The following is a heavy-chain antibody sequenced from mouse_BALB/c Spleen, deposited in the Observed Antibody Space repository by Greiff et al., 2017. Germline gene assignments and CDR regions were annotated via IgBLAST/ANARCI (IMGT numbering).Heavy chain of an antibody. CDR3: ARHLLTYAMDY. CDR1: GFAFSSYD. CDR2: ISSGGGST. D-gene: IGHD2-1*01. V-gene: IGHV5-12-1*01. Sequence: EVKLMESGGGLVKPGGSLKLSCAASGFAFSSYDMSWVRQTPEKRLEWVAYISSGGGSTYYPDTVKGRFTISRDTAKNTLYLQMSSLKSEDTAMYYCARHLLTYAMDYWGQGTSVTVSS. J-gene: IGHJ4*01.